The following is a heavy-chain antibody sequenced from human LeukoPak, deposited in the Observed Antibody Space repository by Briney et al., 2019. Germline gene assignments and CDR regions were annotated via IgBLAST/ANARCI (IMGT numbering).Heavy chain of an antibody. J-gene: IGHJ4*02. D-gene: IGHD5-18*01. Sequence: PSETLSLTCTVSGGSISSSSYYWGWIRQPPGKGLEWIGSVYYSGSTYYNPSLQSRVTISVDTSKNQFSLKLSSVTAADTAVYYCATLGYSYGTDYWGQGTLVTVSS. CDR3: ATLGYSYGTDY. CDR2: VYYSGST. V-gene: IGHV4-39*07. CDR1: GGSISSSSYY.